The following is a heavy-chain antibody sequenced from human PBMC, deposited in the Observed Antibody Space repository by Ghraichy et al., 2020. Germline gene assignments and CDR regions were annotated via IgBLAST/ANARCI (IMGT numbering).Heavy chain of an antibody. J-gene: IGHJ2*01. CDR2: FDPEDGET. V-gene: IGHV1-24*01. Sequence: ASVKVSCKVSGYTLTELSMHWVRQAPGKGLEWMGGFDPEDGETIYAQKFQGRVTMTEDTSTDTAYMELSSLRSEDTAVYYCATDWQNLPTTVVTPRSLGWYFDLWGRGTLVTVSS. D-gene: IGHD4-23*01. CDR3: ATDWQNLPTTVVTPRSLGWYFDL. CDR1: GYTLTELS.